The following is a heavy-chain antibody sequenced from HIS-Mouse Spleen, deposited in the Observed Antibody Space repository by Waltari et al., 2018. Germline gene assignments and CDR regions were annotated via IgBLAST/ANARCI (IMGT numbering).Heavy chain of an antibody. J-gene: IGHJ1*01. CDR2: IYYSGST. CDR1: GGSISSYY. V-gene: IGHV4-59*01. Sequence: QVQLQESGPGLVKPSETLSLTCTVSGGSISSYYWSWIRQPPGKGLEWIGYIYYSGSTNYNPSLKSRVTISVDTSKNQFSLKLSSVTAADTAVYYCARERGVGQPGYSSSWYYFQHWGQGTLVTVSS. D-gene: IGHD6-13*01. CDR3: ARERGVGQPGYSSSWYYFQH.